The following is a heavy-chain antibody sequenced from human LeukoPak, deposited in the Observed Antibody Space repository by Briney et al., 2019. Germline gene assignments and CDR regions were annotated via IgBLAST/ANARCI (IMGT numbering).Heavy chain of an antibody. CDR3: ARAKYNGSSGFAVFDY. CDR1: GFTVSSNY. V-gene: IGHV3-66*01. D-gene: IGHD6-6*01. Sequence: PGGSLRLSCAASGFTVSSNYMSWVRQAPGKGLEWVSVIYSGGNTYYADSVKGRFTISRDNSKNTLYLQMNSLRAEDTAVYYCARAKYNGSSGFAVFDYWGQGTLVTVSS. J-gene: IGHJ4*02. CDR2: IYSGGNT.